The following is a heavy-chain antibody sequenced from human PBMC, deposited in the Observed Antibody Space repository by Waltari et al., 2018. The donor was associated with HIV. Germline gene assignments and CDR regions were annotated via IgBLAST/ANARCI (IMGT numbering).Heavy chain of an antibody. D-gene: IGHD3-22*01. CDR3: ARHDYDTHDYDSTGYSKHYFDH. Sequence: QVQLQQWGAGLLKPSETLSLTCAVYGGSFSGYYWSWIRQPPGSGLEWIGEFNHSGSTTYNPSLKSRVTLSKDTSKNQFSLKLSSVTAADTAVYYCARHDYDTHDYDSTGYSKHYFDHWGQGTLVTVSS. V-gene: IGHV4-34*01. J-gene: IGHJ4*02. CDR1: GGSFSGYY. CDR2: FNHSGST.